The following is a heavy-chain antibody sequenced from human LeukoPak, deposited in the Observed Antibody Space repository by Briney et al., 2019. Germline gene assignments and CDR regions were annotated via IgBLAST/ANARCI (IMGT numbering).Heavy chain of an antibody. CDR1: GFTFSSYA. V-gene: IGHV3-30-3*01. CDR3: ARVRGSSSFDY. D-gene: IGHD6-13*01. J-gene: IGHJ4*02. Sequence: GRSLRLSCAASGFTFSSYAMHWVRQAPGKGLEWVAVISYDGSNKYYADSVKGRFTISRDNAKNSLYLQMNGLRAEDTAVYYCARVRGSSSFDYWGQGTLVTVSS. CDR2: ISYDGSNK.